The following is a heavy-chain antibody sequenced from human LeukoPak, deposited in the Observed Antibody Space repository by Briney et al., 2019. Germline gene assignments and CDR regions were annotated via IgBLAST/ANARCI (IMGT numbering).Heavy chain of an antibody. Sequence: PGGSLRLSCAVSGFAFSSQDMGWVRQAPGKGLEWVSAISDSGDRTYYVDSVKGRFTISRDNSKNTLYLQMNSLGADDTAVYYCAKDARRRSGWYFFDHWGQGTLVTVSS. D-gene: IGHD6-19*01. J-gene: IGHJ4*02. CDR2: ISDSGDRT. CDR3: AKDARRRSGWYFFDH. V-gene: IGHV3-23*01. CDR1: GFAFSSQD.